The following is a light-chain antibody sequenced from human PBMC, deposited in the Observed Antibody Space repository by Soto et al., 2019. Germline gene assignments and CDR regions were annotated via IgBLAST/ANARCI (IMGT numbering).Light chain of an antibody. V-gene: IGKV1-39*01. Sequence: DIQMTQSPSSLSASVGDRVTITCRASQIISTYLNWYQQRAGLAPRLLIYAASSLQSGVPPRFSGSGSGTDFTLTISSLHPEDFATYFCQQTYSAPPKFGQGTKV. CDR2: AAS. CDR3: QQTYSAPPK. CDR1: QIISTY. J-gene: IGKJ1*01.